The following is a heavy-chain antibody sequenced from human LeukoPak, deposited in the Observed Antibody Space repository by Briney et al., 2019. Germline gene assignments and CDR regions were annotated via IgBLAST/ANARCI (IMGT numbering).Heavy chain of an antibody. V-gene: IGHV4-30-2*01. CDR3: ARGYYNSSGYLVDY. CDR2: IYHSGSP. D-gene: IGHD3-22*01. CDR1: GDSVSSAGPS. J-gene: IGHJ4*02. Sequence: SETLSLTCAVSGDSVSSAGPSWSWIRQLPGKGLEWIGYIYHSGSPYYNPSLKSRVAISVDRSKNQFSLRLSSVTAADTAVYYCARGYYNSSGYLVDYWGQGALVTVSS.